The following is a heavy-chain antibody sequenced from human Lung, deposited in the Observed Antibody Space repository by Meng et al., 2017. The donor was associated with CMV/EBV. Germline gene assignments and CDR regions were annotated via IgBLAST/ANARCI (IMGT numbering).Heavy chain of an antibody. CDR1: GFTFSSYS. CDR2: ISSSSSYI. CDR3: AIVMYTGGNPYWYLEF. V-gene: IGHV3-21*01. Sequence: GGSXRLXCVASGFTFSSYSMNWVRKAPGKGLEGVSSISSSSSYIYYADSVKGRVTISRDNAKNSLYLQMNSLRAEDTAIYYCAIVMYTGGNPYWYLEFWGRGXLVTVSS. J-gene: IGHJ2*01. D-gene: IGHD2-8*02.